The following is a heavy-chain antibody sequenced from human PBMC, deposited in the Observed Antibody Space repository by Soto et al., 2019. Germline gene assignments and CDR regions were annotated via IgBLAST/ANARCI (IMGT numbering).Heavy chain of an antibody. Sequence: PGESLKISCKGSGYSFTSYWIGWVRQMPGKGLEWMGIIYPGDSDTRYSPSFQGQVTISADKSVSTAYLQWSSLKASDTAMYYCAREYYDYVWGSYRRFDYWGQGTLVTVSS. D-gene: IGHD3-16*02. CDR3: AREYYDYVWGSYRRFDY. V-gene: IGHV5-51*01. CDR2: IYPGDSDT. CDR1: GYSFTSYW. J-gene: IGHJ4*02.